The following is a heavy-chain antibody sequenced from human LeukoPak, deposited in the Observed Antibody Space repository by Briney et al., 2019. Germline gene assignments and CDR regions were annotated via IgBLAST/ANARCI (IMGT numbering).Heavy chain of an antibody. CDR3: ARCLFTSDWNDFGLDV. CDR2: IHYSGGT. V-gene: IGHV4-59*11. Sequence: SETLSLTCTVSGGSISSHYWSWIRQHPGKGLEWIGSIHYSGGTKYGPSLRSRVTISMDTSKNQFSLKLTSVAAADTAVYYCARCLFTSDWNDFGLDVWGHGTTVTVSS. CDR1: GGSISSHY. J-gene: IGHJ6*02. D-gene: IGHD1-1*01.